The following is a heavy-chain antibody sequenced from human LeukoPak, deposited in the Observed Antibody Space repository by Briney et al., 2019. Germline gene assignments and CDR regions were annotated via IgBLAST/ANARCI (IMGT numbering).Heavy chain of an antibody. D-gene: IGHD3-10*01. V-gene: IGHV4-30-4*08. Sequence: SQTLSLTCTVSGGSISSGDYYWSWIRQPPGKGLEWIGYIYYSGSTYYNPSLKSRVTISVGTSKNQFSLKLSSVTAADTAVYYCARGHYGSGSYYSRGGYFDYWGQGTLVTVSS. CDR2: IYYSGST. CDR3: ARGHYGSGSYYSRGGYFDY. J-gene: IGHJ4*02. CDR1: GGSISSGDYY.